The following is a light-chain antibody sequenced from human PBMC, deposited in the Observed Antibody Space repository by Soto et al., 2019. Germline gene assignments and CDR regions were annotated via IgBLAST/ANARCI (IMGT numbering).Light chain of an antibody. CDR2: AAS. CDR3: QQSYSTPLT. J-gene: IGKJ1*01. V-gene: IGKV1-39*01. Sequence: DIQMTQSPSSLSASVGDRVTITCRASQSISSYLNWYHQKTGKAHTLLIYAASSLKSGVPSRFSGSGSGTDFTLTISSLKPEDCATYYCQQSYSTPLTFGQGTNVEIK. CDR1: QSISSY.